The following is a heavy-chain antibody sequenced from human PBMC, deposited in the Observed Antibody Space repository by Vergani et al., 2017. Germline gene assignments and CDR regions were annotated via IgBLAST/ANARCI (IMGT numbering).Heavy chain of an antibody. CDR1: GGSISGYY. V-gene: IGHV4-59*01. CDR3: ARWLYSGSPNLFYP. J-gene: IGHJ5*02. D-gene: IGHD1-26*01. CDR2: IYYSGST. Sequence: QVQLQESGPGLVKTSETLSLTCTVSGGSISGYYWSWIRQPPGKGLEWIGYIYYSGSTNYNPSLKSRVNISVDTSKNQFSLKLSSVTAADTAVYYCARWLYSGSPNLFYPWGQGTLIIVSS.